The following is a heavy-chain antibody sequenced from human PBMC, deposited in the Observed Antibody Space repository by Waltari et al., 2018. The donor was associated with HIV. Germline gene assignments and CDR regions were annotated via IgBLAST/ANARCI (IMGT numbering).Heavy chain of an antibody. J-gene: IGHJ5*02. Sequence: QVHLVESVGGVVKPGRSLRLSCAASGFTFSTHAIHWVRQAPGKVLEWVALIAYDGSNKYYADSVKGRITISRDKSKNTLYLQMNSLRAEDTSVYYCARDTGYCSFGSCSYNWLDPWGQGTLVSVSS. CDR2: IAYDGSNK. D-gene: IGHD2-15*01. CDR3: ARDTGYCSFGSCSYNWLDP. CDR1: GFTFSTHA. V-gene: IGHV3-30*01.